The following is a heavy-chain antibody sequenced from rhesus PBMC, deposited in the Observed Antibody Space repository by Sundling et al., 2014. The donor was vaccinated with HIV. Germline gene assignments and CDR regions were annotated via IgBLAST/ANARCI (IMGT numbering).Heavy chain of an antibody. V-gene: IGHV4-127*01. CDR3: ARDGNVDTATVMSYYYSGSNTYYSLDS. CDR2: IGGSGGSK. CDR1: GYSISSGYG. J-gene: IGHJ6*01. Sequence: QVQLQESGPGLVKPSETLSLICAVSGYSISSGYGWTWIRQPPGKGLEWIGYIGGSGGSKKYNPSLKSRVTISKDTSKNQFSLKLSSVTAADTAVYYCARDGNVDTATVMSYYYSGSNTYYSLDSWGQGVVVTVSS. D-gene: IGHD5-12*01.